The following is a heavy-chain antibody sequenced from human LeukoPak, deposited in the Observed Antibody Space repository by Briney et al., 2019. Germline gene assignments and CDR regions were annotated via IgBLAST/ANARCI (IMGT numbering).Heavy chain of an antibody. CDR1: GFTFSDYA. CDR2: IGWNSADM. J-gene: IGHJ4*02. CDR3: AKVAGNTGYANHFDF. V-gene: IGHV3-9*01. D-gene: IGHD5-12*01. Sequence: PGGSLRLSCAASGFTFSDYAMSWVRQAPGQGLEWVSGIGWNSADMDYADSVKGRFTISRDNSKNSLYLQMDSLRPEDTALYYCAKVAGNTGYANHFDFWGQGTLVTVSS.